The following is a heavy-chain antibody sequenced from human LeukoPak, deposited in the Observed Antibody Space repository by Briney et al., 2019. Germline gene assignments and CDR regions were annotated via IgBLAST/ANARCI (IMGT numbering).Heavy chain of an antibody. V-gene: IGHV3-7*01. CDR1: GFSFSSYW. Sequence: GGSLRLSCAASGFSFSSYWMTWVRQVPGQGLQWVANIKEDGGERNYVDSVRGRFITSRDNAKNSLRLQMNSLRADDTGVYHCVRDRGIVGQFDPWGRGTLVTVSS. CDR3: VRDRGIVGQFDP. D-gene: IGHD2-15*01. J-gene: IGHJ5*02. CDR2: IKEDGGER.